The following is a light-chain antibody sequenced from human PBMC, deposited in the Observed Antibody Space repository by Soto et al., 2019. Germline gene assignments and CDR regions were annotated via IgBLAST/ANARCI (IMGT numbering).Light chain of an antibody. Sequence: QSLLTQPASVSGSPGQSITISCTGTSSDVGGYNYVSWYQHHPGKAPKLMIYDVTNRPSGVSNRFSGSKSGNTASLTISGLQTEDDADYDCTSYTSISPIVFGTGTEVTVL. CDR2: DVT. J-gene: IGLJ1*01. CDR1: SSDVGGYNY. CDR3: TSYTSISPIV. V-gene: IGLV2-14*03.